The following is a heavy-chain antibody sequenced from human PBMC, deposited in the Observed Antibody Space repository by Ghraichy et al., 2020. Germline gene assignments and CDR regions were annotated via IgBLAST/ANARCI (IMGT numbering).Heavy chain of an antibody. V-gene: IGHV3-23*01. J-gene: IGHJ5*02. D-gene: IGHD2-15*01. CDR1: GFSFSNYV. CDR3: AKAWGNCSGGTCPSYNWFDP. Sequence: GESLKISCAASGFSFSNYVLTWVRQAPGKGLEWVSTISAGGTTTYYADSVKGRFTISRDNSQNTLYLQMNSLRVEDTAVYYCAKAWGNCSGGTCPSYNWFDPWGQGTLVTVSS. CDR2: ISAGGTTT.